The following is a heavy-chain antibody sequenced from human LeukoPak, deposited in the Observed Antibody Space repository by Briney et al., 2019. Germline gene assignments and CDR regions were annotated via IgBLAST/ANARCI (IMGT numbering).Heavy chain of an antibody. Sequence: GGSLRLSCAASGFTFSSYSMNWVRQAPGKGLEWVSVIYSGGSTYYADSVKGRFTISRDNSKNTLYLQMNSLRAEDTAVYYCARGYSSGWYTGNYFDYWGQGTLVTVSS. CDR1: GFTFSSYS. J-gene: IGHJ4*02. V-gene: IGHV3-66*01. CDR3: ARGYSSGWYTGNYFDY. CDR2: IYSGGST. D-gene: IGHD6-19*01.